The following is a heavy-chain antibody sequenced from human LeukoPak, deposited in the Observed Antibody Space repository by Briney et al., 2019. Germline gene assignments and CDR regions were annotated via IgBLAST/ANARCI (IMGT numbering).Heavy chain of an antibody. D-gene: IGHD3-10*01. CDR2: IYHSGST. CDR1: GGSISSGSYY. V-gene: IGHV4-39*07. J-gene: IGHJ4*02. CDR3: ARDGYYYGSGSYNYFDY. Sequence: KPSETLSLTCTVSGGSISSGSYYWSWIRQPPGKGLEWIGSIYHSGSTYYNPSLKSRVTISVDTSKNQFSLKLSSVTAADTAVYYCARDGYYYGSGSYNYFDYWGQGTLVTVSS.